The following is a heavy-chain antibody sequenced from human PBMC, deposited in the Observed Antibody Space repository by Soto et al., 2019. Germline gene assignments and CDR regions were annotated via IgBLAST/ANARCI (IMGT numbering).Heavy chain of an antibody. CDR1: GYTFTSYG. D-gene: IGHD6-19*01. Sequence: ASVKVSCKASGYTFTSYGISWVRQATGKGLEWMGWISAYNGNTNYAQKLQGRVTMTTDTSTSTAYMELSSLRSEDTAVYYCARGHRSGYQLYYYGMDVWGQGTTVTVSS. CDR3: ARGHRSGYQLYYYGMDV. CDR2: ISAYNGNT. J-gene: IGHJ6*02. V-gene: IGHV1-18*01.